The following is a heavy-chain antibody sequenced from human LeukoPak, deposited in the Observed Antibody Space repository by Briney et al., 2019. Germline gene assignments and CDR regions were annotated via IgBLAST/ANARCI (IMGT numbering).Heavy chain of an antibody. D-gene: IGHD2-2*01. J-gene: IGHJ3*02. CDR2: IKQDGSDK. V-gene: IGHV3-7*05. CDR1: GFTFSSYW. Sequence: GGSLRLSCAASGFTFSSYWMSWVRQAPGKGLEWVANIKQDGSDKYYVDSVKGRFTISRDNAKNSLYLQMNSLRAEDTAVYYCARSLRRDCDSTSCWAALDIWGQGTMVTVSS. CDR3: ARSLRRDCDSTSCWAALDI.